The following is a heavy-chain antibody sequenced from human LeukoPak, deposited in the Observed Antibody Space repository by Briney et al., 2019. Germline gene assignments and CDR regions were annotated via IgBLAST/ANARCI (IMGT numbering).Heavy chain of an antibody. CDR3: ARSQYITMIVARLYQFDD. J-gene: IGHJ4*02. D-gene: IGHD3-22*01. Sequence: SVKVSCKASGGTFSSYAISWVRQAPGQGLEWMGGIIPIFGTANYAQKFQGRVTITADESTSTAYMELSSLRSEDTAVYYCARSQYITMIVARLYQFDDWGQGTLVTVSS. CDR2: IIPIFGTA. V-gene: IGHV1-69*13. CDR1: GGTFSSYA.